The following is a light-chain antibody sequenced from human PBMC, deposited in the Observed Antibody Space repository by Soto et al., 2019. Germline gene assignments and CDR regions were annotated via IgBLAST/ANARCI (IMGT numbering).Light chain of an antibody. V-gene: IGKV1-27*01. Sequence: DIQMTQSPSSLSASVGDRVTITCRASQGISNYLAWYQQKPGKVPKLLIYAASTLQPGVPSRFSGSGSGTDFTLTISSLQPEDVATYYCQRYNSAPPLTFGGGTKVEIK. J-gene: IGKJ4*01. CDR3: QRYNSAPPLT. CDR1: QGISNY. CDR2: AAS.